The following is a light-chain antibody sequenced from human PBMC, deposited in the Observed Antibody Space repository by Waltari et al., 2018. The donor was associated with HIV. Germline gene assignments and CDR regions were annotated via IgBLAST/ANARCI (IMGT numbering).Light chain of an antibody. CDR2: DVT. Sequence: QSALTQPRSVSGSPGQSVTISCTGTSRDVGGYKSVSWSQQNPGKAPKLIIYDVTQPPSGVPDLFSGAKSGNTASLTISGLQAEDEADYYCCSYAGSYLYVFGSGTKVTVL. J-gene: IGLJ1*01. CDR3: CSYAGSYLYV. V-gene: IGLV2-11*01. CDR1: SRDVGGYKS.